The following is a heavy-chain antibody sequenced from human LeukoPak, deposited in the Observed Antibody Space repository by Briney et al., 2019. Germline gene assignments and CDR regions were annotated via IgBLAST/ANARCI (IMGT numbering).Heavy chain of an antibody. Sequence: GGSLRLSCAASGFTFSNAWMSWVRQAPGKGLEWVSYISSSSNTMYYADSVEGRFTISRDNAKNSLYLQMNSLRDEDTAVYYCARAFDYWGQGTLVAVSS. J-gene: IGHJ4*02. CDR3: ARAFDY. CDR2: ISSSSNTM. CDR1: GFTFSNAW. V-gene: IGHV3-48*02.